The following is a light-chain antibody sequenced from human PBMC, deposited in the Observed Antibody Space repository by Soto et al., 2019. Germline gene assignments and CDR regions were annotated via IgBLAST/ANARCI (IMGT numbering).Light chain of an antibody. Sequence: EIVLTQSPATLSLSPGERATLSCRASQSVSSYLAWYQHKPGQAPRLLIYDASKRATGIPARFSGSGSGTDFTLTISSLEPEDFAFYYCQQRSNWPPTWTFGQGTSVEIK. CDR3: QQRSNWPPTWT. CDR1: QSVSSY. V-gene: IGKV3-11*01. J-gene: IGKJ1*01. CDR2: DAS.